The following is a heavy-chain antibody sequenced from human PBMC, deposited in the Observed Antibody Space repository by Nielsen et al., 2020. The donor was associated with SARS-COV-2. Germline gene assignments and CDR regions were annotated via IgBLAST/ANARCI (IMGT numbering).Heavy chain of an antibody. Sequence: SVEGRFTISRDNAKNSLYLQMNSLRDEDTAVYYCARAGIRNFDYWGQGTLVIVSS. CDR3: ARAGIRNFDY. J-gene: IGHJ4*02. V-gene: IGHV3-48*02. D-gene: IGHD2/OR15-2a*01.